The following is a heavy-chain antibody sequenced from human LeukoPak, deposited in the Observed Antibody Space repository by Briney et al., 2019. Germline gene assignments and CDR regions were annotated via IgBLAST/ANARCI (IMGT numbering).Heavy chain of an antibody. CDR1: GFTFSSYE. V-gene: IGHV3-23*01. CDR3: AKDGQYSSSSPYYFDY. Sequence: GGSLRLSCAASGFTFSSYEMNWVRQAPGKGLEWVSGISASGGTTYYADSVEGRFTISRDNSKNTLYVQMNSLRAEDTAVYYCAKDGQYSSSSPYYFDYWGQGTLVTVSS. D-gene: IGHD6-6*01. J-gene: IGHJ4*02. CDR2: ISASGGTT.